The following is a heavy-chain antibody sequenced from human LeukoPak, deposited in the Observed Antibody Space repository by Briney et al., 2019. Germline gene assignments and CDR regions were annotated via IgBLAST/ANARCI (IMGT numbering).Heavy chain of an antibody. D-gene: IGHD3-22*01. Sequence: GGSLRLSCAASGFTFSSHDMHWVRQATGKGLEWVSAIGTGGDTYYVDAVKGRFTISRENAKNSLYLQMNSLRAGDTAVYYCAIGPRYGSSGYPNYGMDVWGQGTTVTVSS. V-gene: IGHV3-13*01. CDR1: GFTFSSHD. CDR3: AIGPRYGSSGYPNYGMDV. J-gene: IGHJ6*02. CDR2: IGTGGDT.